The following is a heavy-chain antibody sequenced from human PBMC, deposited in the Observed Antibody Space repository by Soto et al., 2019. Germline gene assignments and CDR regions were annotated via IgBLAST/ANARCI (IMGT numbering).Heavy chain of an antibody. V-gene: IGHV1-69*12. CDR2: IIPMFGTA. D-gene: IGHD5-18*01. Sequence: QVQLVQSGAEVKKPESSVKVSCKAPGATFSTYAISWVRQAPGQGLEWMGVIIPMFGTANYAQRFQDRVTITADESTNTDYMELSSLRSEDTAVYFCASGIQLWLRRINNGYSGWGQGTLVTVSS. CDR3: ASGIQLWLRRINNGYSG. J-gene: IGHJ4*02. CDR1: GATFSTYA.